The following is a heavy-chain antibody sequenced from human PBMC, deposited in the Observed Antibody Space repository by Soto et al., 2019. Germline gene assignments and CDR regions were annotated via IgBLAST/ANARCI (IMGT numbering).Heavy chain of an antibody. CDR3: VRVRATTVTFSDYFDY. Sequence: ASVKVSCKASGYTFTSYGISWVRQAPGQGLEWMGWISAYNGNTNYAQKLQGRVTMTTDTSTSTAYMELRSLRSDDTAVYYCVRVRATTVTFSDYFDYWGQGTLVTVSS. J-gene: IGHJ4*02. D-gene: IGHD4-17*01. CDR2: ISAYNGNT. CDR1: GYTFTSYG. V-gene: IGHV1-18*01.